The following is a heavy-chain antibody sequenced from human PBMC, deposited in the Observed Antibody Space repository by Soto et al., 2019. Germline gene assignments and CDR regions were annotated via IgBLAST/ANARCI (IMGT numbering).Heavy chain of an antibody. CDR1: GFTFSSYG. CDR3: ARDALIAALWYGMDV. Sequence: SCAASGFTFSSYGMHWVRQAPGKGPEWVAVIWYDGSNKYYADSVKGRFTISRDNSKNTLYLQMNSLRAEDTAVYYCARDALIAALWYGMDVWGQGTTVTVSS. D-gene: IGHD6-6*01. J-gene: IGHJ6*02. V-gene: IGHV3-33*01. CDR2: IWYDGSNK.